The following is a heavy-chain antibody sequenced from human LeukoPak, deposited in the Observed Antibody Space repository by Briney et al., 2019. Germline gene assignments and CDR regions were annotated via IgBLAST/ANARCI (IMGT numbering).Heavy chain of an antibody. CDR3: AKDLDPGASYYDFWSGYFQRDDNRYFDH. D-gene: IGHD3-3*01. V-gene: IGHV3-23*01. J-gene: IGHJ4*02. CDR1: GFTFSSYA. Sequence: GGSLRLSCAASGFTFSSYAMSWVRQAPGKGPEWVSAISGSGGSTYYADSVKGRFTISRDNSKNTLYLQMNSLRAEDTAVYYCAKDLDPGASYYDFWSGYFQRDDNRYFDHWGQGTLVTVSS. CDR2: ISGSGGST.